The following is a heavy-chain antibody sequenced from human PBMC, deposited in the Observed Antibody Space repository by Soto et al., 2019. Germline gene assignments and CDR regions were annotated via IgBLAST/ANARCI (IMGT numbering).Heavy chain of an antibody. CDR2: ISYDGSNK. Sequence: QVQLVESGGGVVQPGRSLRLSCAASGFTFSSYGMHWVRQAPGKGLEWVAVISYDGSNKYYADSVKGRFTISRDNSKNTLYLQMNSLRAEDTAVYYCAKVYLSNSEYCWGQGTLVTVSS. J-gene: IGHJ4*02. D-gene: IGHD6-6*01. V-gene: IGHV3-30*18. CDR1: GFTFSSYG. CDR3: AKVYLSNSEYC.